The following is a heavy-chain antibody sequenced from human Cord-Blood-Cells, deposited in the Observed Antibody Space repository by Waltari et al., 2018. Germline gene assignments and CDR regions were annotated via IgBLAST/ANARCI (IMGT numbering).Heavy chain of an antibody. J-gene: IGHJ3*02. D-gene: IGHD2-21*02. Sequence: QVQLVESGGGVVQPGRSLRLSCAASGFTFSSYGMHWVRQAPGKGLEWVAVIWYDGSNKYYADSVKGRFTISRDNSKNTLYLQMNSLGAEDTAVYYCARDRSAVVTPVKSDAFDIWGQGTMVTVSS. CDR2: IWYDGSNK. CDR1: GFTFSSYG. V-gene: IGHV3-33*01. CDR3: ARDRSAVVTPVKSDAFDI.